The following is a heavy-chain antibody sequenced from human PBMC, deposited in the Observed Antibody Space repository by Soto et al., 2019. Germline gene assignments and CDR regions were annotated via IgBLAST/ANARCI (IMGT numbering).Heavy chain of an antibody. CDR1: GYTFTSYG. CDR2: ISAYNGNT. V-gene: IGHV1-18*01. CDR3: ARDLNNSYYYDSSGSYVPGPHCEY. J-gene: IGHJ4*02. D-gene: IGHD3-22*01. Sequence: GSSVKVSCKAPGYTFTSYGISWVRQAPGQGLEWMGWISAYNGNTNYAKKLQARVTMTTDTSTSTAYMELRSLRPDDTAVYYCARDLNNSYYYDSSGSYVPGPHCEYWGQGSRV.